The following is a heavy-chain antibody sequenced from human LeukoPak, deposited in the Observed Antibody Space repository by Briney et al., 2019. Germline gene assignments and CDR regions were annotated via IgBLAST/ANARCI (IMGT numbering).Heavy chain of an antibody. V-gene: IGHV4-30-4*08. J-gene: IGHJ4*02. Sequence: SETLSLTCTLSVGSISRGDYYWSWIRQPPGRGLEWIGYIYFSGSTYYNPSLKSRVPISVDTSKNQFSLKLSSVTAADTAVYYCARELPYYDYVWGSYRIIDYWGQGTLVTVSS. CDR3: ARELPYYDYVWGSYRIIDY. D-gene: IGHD3-16*02. CDR2: IYFSGST. CDR1: VGSISRGDYY.